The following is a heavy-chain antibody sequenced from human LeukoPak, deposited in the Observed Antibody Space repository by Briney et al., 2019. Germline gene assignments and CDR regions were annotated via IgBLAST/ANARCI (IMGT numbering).Heavy chain of an antibody. CDR2: IYYSGGT. J-gene: IGHJ6*02. V-gene: IGHV4-59*08. D-gene: IGHD5-18*01. Sequence: SATLSVSCTVSGGSFSSYFWSWIRQPPGKGLEWMGYIYYSGGTNYNPSLKSGVTILVDTSKNQYSLKLSSVTAADTAVYYRARRGYSNGGGLGAMDVWGQGTTVTVSS. CDR1: GGSFSSYF. CDR3: ARRGYSNGGGLGAMDV.